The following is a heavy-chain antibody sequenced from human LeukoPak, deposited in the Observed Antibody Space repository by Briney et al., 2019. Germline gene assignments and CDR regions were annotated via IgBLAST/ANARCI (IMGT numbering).Heavy chain of an antibody. CDR2: MSSRDNTR. V-gene: IGHV3-48*03. J-gene: IGHJ4*02. D-gene: IGHD3-10*01. Sequence: GGSLRLSCAASGFTFSSFELDWVRQAPRRGLEWISYMSSRDNTRYYAESVRGRFTMSRDNAKNSLSLQMNGLRAEDTAFYYCARGFGRFGHRFGYLGQGTLVTVSS. CDR1: GFTFSSFE. CDR3: ARGFGRFGHRFGY.